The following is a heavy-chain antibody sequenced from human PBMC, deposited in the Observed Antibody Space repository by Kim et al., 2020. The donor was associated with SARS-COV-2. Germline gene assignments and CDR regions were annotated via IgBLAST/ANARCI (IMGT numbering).Heavy chain of an antibody. D-gene: IGHD3-10*01. J-gene: IGHJ4*02. CDR3: AKADRSYYYGSGSYDY. CDR1: GFTFSSYG. Sequence: GGSLRLSCAASGFTFSSYGMHWVRQAPGKGLEWVAVISYDGSNKYYADSVKGRFTISRDNSKNTLYLQMNSLRAEDTAVYYCAKADRSYYYGSGSYDYWGQGTLVTVSS. V-gene: IGHV3-30*18. CDR2: ISYDGSNK.